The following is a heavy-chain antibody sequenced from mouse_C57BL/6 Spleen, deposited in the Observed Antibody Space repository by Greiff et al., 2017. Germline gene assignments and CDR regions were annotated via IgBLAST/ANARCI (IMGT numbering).Heavy chain of an antibody. D-gene: IGHD1-1*01. Sequence: VQLQQPGAELVKPGASVKLSCKASGYTFTSYWMHWVKQRPGRGLEWIGRIDPKSGGTKYNEKFKSKATLTVDNPSITAYMQLSELTSEDSAVYYCARGGSSPYWYFDVWGTGTTVTVSS. CDR3: ARGGSSPYWYFDV. CDR1: GYTFTSYW. CDR2: IDPKSGGT. V-gene: IGHV1-72*01. J-gene: IGHJ1*03.